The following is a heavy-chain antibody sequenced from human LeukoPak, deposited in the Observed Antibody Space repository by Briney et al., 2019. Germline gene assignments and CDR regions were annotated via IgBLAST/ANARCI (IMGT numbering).Heavy chain of an antibody. J-gene: IGHJ4*02. V-gene: IGHV3-30*04. Sequence: GGSLRLSCAASGFTFSSYAMHWVRQAPGKGLGWVAVISYDGSNKYYADSVRGRFTISRDNSKNTLYLQMNSLRAEDTAVYYCARVKSGWYAGEFDYWGQGTLVTVSS. CDR3: ARVKSGWYAGEFDY. CDR1: GFTFSSYA. D-gene: IGHD6-19*01. CDR2: ISYDGSNK.